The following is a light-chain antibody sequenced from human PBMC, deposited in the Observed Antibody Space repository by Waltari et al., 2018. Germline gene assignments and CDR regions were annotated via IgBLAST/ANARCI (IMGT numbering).Light chain of an antibody. CDR3: HQYYATPPDGKT. CDR2: WAS. V-gene: IGKV4-1*01. Sequence: DIVMTQSPDSLAVSLGEGATINCKSSQSVLSSSNNKNYLAWYQQKAGQPPKLLIYWASTRESGVHDRFSGSGSGTDFTLTISSLQAEDVAVYYCHQYYATPPDGKTFGQGTKVEIK. J-gene: IGKJ1*01. CDR1: QSVLSSSNNKNY.